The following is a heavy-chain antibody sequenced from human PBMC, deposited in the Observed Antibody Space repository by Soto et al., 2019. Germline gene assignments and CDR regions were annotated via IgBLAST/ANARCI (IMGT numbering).Heavy chain of an antibody. CDR2: MNPNSGNT. CDR3: ARESYGLPY. J-gene: IGHJ4*02. D-gene: IGHD5-18*01. V-gene: IGHV1-8*01. CDR1: GYTKTIDD. Sequence: KTAGYTKTIDDVSRLRQATGQGLEWMGWMNPNSGNTGYAQKFQGRVTMTRNTSISTAYMELSSLRSEDTAVYYCARESYGLPYWGQGTLVTVSS.